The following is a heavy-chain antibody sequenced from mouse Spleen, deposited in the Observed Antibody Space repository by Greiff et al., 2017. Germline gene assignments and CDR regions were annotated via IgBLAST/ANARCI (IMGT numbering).Heavy chain of an antibody. D-gene: IGHD1-1*01. Sequence: EVKLMESGPELVKPGASVKISCKASGYSFTDYNMNWVKQSNGKSLEWIGVINPNYGTTSYNQKFKGKATLTVDQSSSTAYMQLNSLTSEDSAVYYCARGGYYGSSFYWYFDVWGTGTTVTVSS. J-gene: IGHJ1*03. CDR2: INPNYGTT. CDR3: ARGGYYGSSFYWYFDV. CDR1: GYSFTDYN. V-gene: IGHV1-39*01.